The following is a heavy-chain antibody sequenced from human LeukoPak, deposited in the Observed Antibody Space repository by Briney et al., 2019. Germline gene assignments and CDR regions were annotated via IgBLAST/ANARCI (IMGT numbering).Heavy chain of an antibody. Sequence: SGPVLVKPEQTLTLTCTLSGLSLSTSGMCVSWIRQPPGKALEWLARIDWDDEKFYTTSLKTRLTVSSDTSKNQVVLTMTNMDPEDTATFYCARMRRIVGSTNSYYFDYWGQGILVTATS. D-gene: IGHD1-26*01. V-gene: IGHV2-70*16. J-gene: IGHJ4*02. CDR2: IDWDDEK. CDR1: GLSLSTSGMC. CDR3: ARMRRIVGSTNSYYFDY.